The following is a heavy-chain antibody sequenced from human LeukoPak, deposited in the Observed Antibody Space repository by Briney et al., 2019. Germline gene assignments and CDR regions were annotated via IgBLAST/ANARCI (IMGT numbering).Heavy chain of an antibody. CDR3: ARGGVYSSGWYVDY. CDR1: GYTFTGYY. Sequence: ASVKVSCKASGYTFTGYYMHWVRQAPGQGLEWMGWINPNSGGTNYAQKFQGRVTMTRDTSISTAYMELSRLRPDDTAVYYCARGGVYSSGWYVDYWGQGTLVTVSS. J-gene: IGHJ4*02. CDR2: INPNSGGT. D-gene: IGHD6-19*01. V-gene: IGHV1-2*02.